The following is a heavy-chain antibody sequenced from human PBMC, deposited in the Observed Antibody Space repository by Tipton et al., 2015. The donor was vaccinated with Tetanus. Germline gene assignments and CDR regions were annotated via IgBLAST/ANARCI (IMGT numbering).Heavy chain of an antibody. Sequence: QLVQSGAEVKKPGASVKVSCKASGYTFTHYGVNWVRQAPGQGLEWMGWISPFNENVNYAGKFQGRLTMTTDRSTATVYMDFRSLRSDDTAVYYFARGSGLGPHEYFEHWGQGTLVTVSS. D-gene: IGHD3/OR15-3a*01. V-gene: IGHV1-18*01. CDR2: ISPFNENV. CDR1: GYTFTHYG. J-gene: IGHJ5*02. CDR3: ARGSGLGPHEYFEH.